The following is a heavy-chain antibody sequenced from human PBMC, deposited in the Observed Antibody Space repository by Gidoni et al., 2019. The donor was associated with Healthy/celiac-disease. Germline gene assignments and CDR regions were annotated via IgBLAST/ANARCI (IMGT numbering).Heavy chain of an antibody. CDR3: ARRRSGLYYYMDV. D-gene: IGHD3-3*01. J-gene: IGHJ6*03. Sequence: QLQLQESGPGLVKPSETLSLTCTVSGGSISSSSYYWGWIRQPPGKGLEWIGSIYYSGSTYYNPSLKSRVTISVDTSKNQFSLKLSSVTAADTAVYYCARRRSGLYYYMDVWGKGTTVTVSS. CDR2: IYYSGST. V-gene: IGHV4-39*01. CDR1: GGSISSSSYY.